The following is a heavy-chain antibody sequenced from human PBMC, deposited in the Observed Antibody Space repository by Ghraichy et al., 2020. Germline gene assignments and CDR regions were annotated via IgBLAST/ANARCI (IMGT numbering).Heavy chain of an antibody. CDR1: GGTFSSYA. CDR2: IIPIFGTA. Sequence: SVKVSCKASGGTFSSYAISWVRQAPGQGLEWMGGIIPIFGTANYAQKFQGRVTITADESTSTAYMELSSLRSEDTAVYYCARDRARDLPRVLLWFGELDYYYYGMDVWGQGTTVTVSS. J-gene: IGHJ6*02. CDR3: ARDRARDLPRVLLWFGELDYYYYGMDV. V-gene: IGHV1-69*13. D-gene: IGHD3-10*01.